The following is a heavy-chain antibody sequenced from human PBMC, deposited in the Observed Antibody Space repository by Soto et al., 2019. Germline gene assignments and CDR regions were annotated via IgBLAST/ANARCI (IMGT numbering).Heavy chain of an antibody. CDR2: IYWDDDK. Sequence: QITLKESGPTLVKPTQTLTLTCTFSGLSLTTRGPGVGWIRQPPGKALEWLAVIYWDDDKRYSPSLKNRLTIPKDTSKNQVVLTLTNMDPVDTATYYCAHTHYYGSWNFGYWGQGTLVTVSS. CDR1: GLSLTTRGPG. D-gene: IGHD3-10*01. J-gene: IGHJ4*02. V-gene: IGHV2-5*02. CDR3: AHTHYYGSWNFGY.